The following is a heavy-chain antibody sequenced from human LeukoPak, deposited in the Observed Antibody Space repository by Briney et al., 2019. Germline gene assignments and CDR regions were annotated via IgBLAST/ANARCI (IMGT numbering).Heavy chain of an antibody. CDR3: AREGYSYGGAY. D-gene: IGHD5-18*01. CDR2: ISYDGSNK. CDR1: GFTFSSYA. Sequence: GGSLRLSCAASGFTFSSYAMHWVRQAPGKGLEWVAVISYDGSNKYYADSVKGRFTISRDNSKNTLYLQMNSLRAEDTAVYYCAREGYSYGGAYWGQGTLVTVYS. J-gene: IGHJ4*02. V-gene: IGHV3-30*01.